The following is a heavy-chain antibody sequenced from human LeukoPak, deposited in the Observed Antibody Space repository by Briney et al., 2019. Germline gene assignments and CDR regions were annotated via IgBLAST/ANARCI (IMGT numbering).Heavy chain of an antibody. J-gene: IGHJ4*02. Sequence: GGSLRLSCAASGFTFSSYAMSWVRQAPGKGLEWVAVISYDGSNKYYADSVKGRFTISRDNSKNTLHLQMNSLRAEDTAVYYCAKGLYYYDSSGYPPDYWGQGTLVTVSS. CDR3: AKGLYYYDSSGYPPDY. V-gene: IGHV3-30*18. CDR2: ISYDGSNK. D-gene: IGHD3-22*01. CDR1: GFTFSSYA.